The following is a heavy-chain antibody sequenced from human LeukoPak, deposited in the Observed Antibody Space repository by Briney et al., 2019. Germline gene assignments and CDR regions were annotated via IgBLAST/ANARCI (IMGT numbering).Heavy chain of an antibody. D-gene: IGHD3-3*01. CDR2: INPSGGST. CDR1: GYTFTSYY. CDR3: ARAARWRGHTP. J-gene: IGHJ5*02. Sequence: ASVKVSCKASGYTFTSYYIHWVRQAPGQGLEWMGLINPSGGSTNYAQKFQGRVTMTRDTSTSTVYMELSSLRSEDTAVYYCARAARWRGHTPWGQGTLVTVSS. V-gene: IGHV1-46*01.